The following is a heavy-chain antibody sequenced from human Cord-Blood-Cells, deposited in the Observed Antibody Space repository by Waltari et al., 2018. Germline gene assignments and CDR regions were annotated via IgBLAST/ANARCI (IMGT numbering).Heavy chain of an antibody. J-gene: IGHJ3*02. CDR1: GFTFSRYA. V-gene: IGHV3-23*01. Sequence: EVQLLESGGGLVQPGGSLRLSCAASGFTFSRYAMSWVRPAPGDGVEWVSAKSGSSRSPDCAEAVKGLVNSARDKAKNTVYLQMNMLRAEDSAVYYCAKGSGYDYAVGIWGQGTMVTVSS. CDR3: AKGSGYDYAVGI. CDR2: KSGSSRSP. D-gene: IGHD5-12*01.